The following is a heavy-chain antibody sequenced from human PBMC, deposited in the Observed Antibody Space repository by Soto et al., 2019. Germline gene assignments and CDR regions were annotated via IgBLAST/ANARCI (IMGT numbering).Heavy chain of an antibody. Sequence: PSETLSLTCTVSGGSISSYYWSWIRQPPGKGLEWIGYIYYSGSTNYNPSLKSRVTISVDTSKNQFSLKLSSVTAADTAVYYCARGLRDGYNWNPLPFDYWGQGTLVTVSS. CDR1: GGSISSYY. CDR2: IYYSGST. D-gene: IGHD1-1*01. J-gene: IGHJ4*02. CDR3: ARGLRDGYNWNPLPFDY. V-gene: IGHV4-59*01.